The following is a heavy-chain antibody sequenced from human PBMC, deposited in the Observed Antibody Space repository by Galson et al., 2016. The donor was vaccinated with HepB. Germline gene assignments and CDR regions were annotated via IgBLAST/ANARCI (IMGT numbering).Heavy chain of an antibody. CDR1: GFTVSSNY. Sequence: SLRLSCAASGFTVSSNYMSWVRQAPGKGLEWVSVIYSGGSTYYADPVKGRFTISRDNSKNTLYLQMNSLRAEDTAVYYCARVFGYCSSTSCSNWFDPWGQGTLVAVSS. J-gene: IGHJ5*02. D-gene: IGHD2-2*03. CDR3: ARVFGYCSSTSCSNWFDP. CDR2: IYSGGST. V-gene: IGHV3-66*01.